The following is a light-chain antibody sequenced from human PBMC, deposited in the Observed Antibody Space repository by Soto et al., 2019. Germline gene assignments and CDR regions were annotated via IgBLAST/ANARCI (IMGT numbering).Light chain of an antibody. V-gene: IGLV2-14*03. CDR2: DVS. CDR1: SSDVGGYNY. J-gene: IGLJ1*01. Sequence: SELPQPASVSRSRGQSITISCTGTSSDVGGYNYVSWYQQHPGEAPKLMIYDVSNRPSGVSNRFSGSKSGNTASLTISGLQAEDEADYYCSSYTSSSTPYVFGTGTKVTVL. CDR3: SSYTSSSTPYV.